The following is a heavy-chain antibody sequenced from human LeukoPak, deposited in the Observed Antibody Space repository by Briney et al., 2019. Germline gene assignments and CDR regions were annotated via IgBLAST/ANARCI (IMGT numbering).Heavy chain of an antibody. CDR2: IHHSGST. V-gene: IGHV4-39*07. D-gene: IGHD4-17*01. Sequence: SETLSLTCTVSGGSISSSSDYWGWIRQPPGKGLEWIGTIHHSGSTYYNPSLKSRVTISVDKSKNQFSLKLSSVTAADTAVYYCARAAAGTTVPNFDYWGQGTLVTVSS. J-gene: IGHJ4*02. CDR1: GGSISSSSDY. CDR3: ARAAAGTTVPNFDY.